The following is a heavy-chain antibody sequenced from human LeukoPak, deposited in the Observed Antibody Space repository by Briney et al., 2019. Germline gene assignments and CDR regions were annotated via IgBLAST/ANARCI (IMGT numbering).Heavy chain of an antibody. CDR1: GFTFSSYA. J-gene: IGHJ6*02. D-gene: IGHD2-2*01. V-gene: IGHV3-23*01. CDR3: AKGLAYCSSTSCPYYGMDV. Sequence: PGGSLRLSCAASGFTFSSYAMSWVRQAPGKGLEWVSAISGSGGSTYYADSVKGRFTISRDNSKNTLYLQMNSLRAEDTAVYYCAKGLAYCSSTSCPYYGMDVWGQGTTVTVSS. CDR2: ISGSGGST.